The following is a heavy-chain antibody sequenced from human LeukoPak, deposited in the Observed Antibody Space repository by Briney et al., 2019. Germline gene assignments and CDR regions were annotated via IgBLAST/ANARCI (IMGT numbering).Heavy chain of an antibody. CDR2: IYPGDSDT. Sequence: GESLKISCKGSGYSFTSYWIGWVRQLPGKGLEWMGIIYPGDSDTRYSLSFQGQVTISADKSISTAYLQWSSLKASDTAMYYCARSSAPIRKPYYSNAFDIWGQGTMVTVSS. D-gene: IGHD3-10*01. CDR3: ARSSAPIRKPYYSNAFDI. V-gene: IGHV5-51*01. CDR1: GYSFTSYW. J-gene: IGHJ3*02.